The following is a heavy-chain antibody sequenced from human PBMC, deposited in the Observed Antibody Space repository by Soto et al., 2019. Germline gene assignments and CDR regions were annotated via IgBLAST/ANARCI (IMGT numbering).Heavy chain of an antibody. J-gene: IGHJ6*04. V-gene: IGHV1-18*01. Sequence: ASVKVSCKASGYTFTSYGISWVRQAPGQGLEWMGWISAYNGNTNYAQKLQGRVTVTTDTSTSTAYMELRSLRSDDTAVYYCARPYGSGSYAYMDVWGKGTTVTVSS. D-gene: IGHD3-10*01. CDR1: GYTFTSYG. CDR3: ARPYGSGSYAYMDV. CDR2: ISAYNGNT.